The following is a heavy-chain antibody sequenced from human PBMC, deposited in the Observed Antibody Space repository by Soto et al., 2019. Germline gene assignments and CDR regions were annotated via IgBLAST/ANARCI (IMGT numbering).Heavy chain of an antibody. V-gene: IGHV4-59*01. CDR1: GGSISSYY. J-gene: IGHJ4*02. CDR2: IYYSGST. CDR3: ARDFGGYVFDIPI. D-gene: IGHD5-12*01. Sequence: QVQLQESGPGLVKPSETLSLTCTVSGGSISSYYWSWIRQPPGKGLEWIGYIYYSGSTNYNPSLKSRVTISVDTSKSQFSLKLSSVTAADTAVYYCARDFGGYVFDIPIWGQGTLVTVSS.